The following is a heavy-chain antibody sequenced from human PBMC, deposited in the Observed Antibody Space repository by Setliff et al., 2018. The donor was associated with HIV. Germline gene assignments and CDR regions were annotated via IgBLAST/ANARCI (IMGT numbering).Heavy chain of an antibody. CDR3: ARDPRWELRGFDY. J-gene: IGHJ4*02. CDR1: GGSFPAYY. Sequence: PSETLSLTCAVYGGSFPAYYWSWIRQPAGKGLEWIGHIYTSGSTNYNPSLKSRVTISVDTSKNQFSLKLSSVTATDTAVYYCARDPRWELRGFDYWGQGTLVTVSS. CDR2: IYTSGST. V-gene: IGHV4-4*07. D-gene: IGHD1-26*01.